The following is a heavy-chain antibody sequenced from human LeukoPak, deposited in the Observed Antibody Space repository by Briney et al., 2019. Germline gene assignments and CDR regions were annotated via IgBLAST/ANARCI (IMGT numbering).Heavy chain of an antibody. V-gene: IGHV1-2*02. D-gene: IGHD3-3*01. CDR1: GYTFTGYY. Sequence: ASVKVSCKASGYTFTGYYMHWVRQAPGQGLEWMGWINPNSGGTNYAQKFQGRVTMTRDTSISTAYMELSRLRSDDTAVYYCARGREYHDFWSATTGWFDPWGQGTLVTVSS. CDR2: INPNSGGT. J-gene: IGHJ5*02. CDR3: ARGREYHDFWSATTGWFDP.